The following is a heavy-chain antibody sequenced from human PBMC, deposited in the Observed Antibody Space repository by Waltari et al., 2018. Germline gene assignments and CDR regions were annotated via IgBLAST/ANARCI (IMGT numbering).Heavy chain of an antibody. D-gene: IGHD3-22*01. CDR1: GYTLTSYE. V-gene: IGHV1-3*01. Sequence: QVQLVQSGAEVKKPGAPVRVSCKASGYTLTSYEMHWVRQAPGQRLEWMGWISAGNRDKKYSQKFQGRVTLSRDTSASTAYMDLSSLRSEDTAIYYCARQSFYYDSSGSPPPDYWGQGTLVTVSS. J-gene: IGHJ4*02. CDR3: ARQSFYYDSSGSPPPDY. CDR2: ISAGNRDK.